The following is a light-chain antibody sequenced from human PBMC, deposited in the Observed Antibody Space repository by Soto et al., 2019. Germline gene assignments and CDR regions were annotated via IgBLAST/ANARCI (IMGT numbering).Light chain of an antibody. Sequence: EIVLTQSPGTLSLSPGERATLSCRASQSVSSSYLAWYQQKPGQAPRLLIYGASSRATGIPDRFSGSGSGTDFTLTIRRLEREDLVVYYCSQYGSSAPWTFGQGTKVEIK. J-gene: IGKJ1*01. V-gene: IGKV3-20*01. CDR2: GAS. CDR1: QSVSSSY. CDR3: SQYGSSAPWT.